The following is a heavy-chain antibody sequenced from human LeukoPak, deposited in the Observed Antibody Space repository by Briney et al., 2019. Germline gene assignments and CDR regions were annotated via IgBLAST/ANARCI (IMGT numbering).Heavy chain of an antibody. CDR2: IKQDGNEK. V-gene: IGHV3-7*01. CDR1: GFTFSSYW. J-gene: IGHJ4*02. CDR3: ARAGYCRGGTCYSNYFGF. D-gene: IGHD2-15*01. Sequence: GGSLRLSCAASGFTFSSYWMSWVRQAPGKGLEWVANIKQDGNEKYFVDSVKGRFSISRDNAKNSLYLQMSSLRAEDTAVYYCARAGYCRGGTCYSNYFGFWGQGTLVTVSS.